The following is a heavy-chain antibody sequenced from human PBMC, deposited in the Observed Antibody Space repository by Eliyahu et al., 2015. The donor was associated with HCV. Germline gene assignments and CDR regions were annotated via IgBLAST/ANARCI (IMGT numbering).Heavy chain of an antibody. V-gene: IGHV2-5*01. CDR2: IYWNNDK. CDR3: AHTVPVHWLVAFDI. CDR1: GFSLXXXGVG. D-gene: IGHD6-19*01. J-gene: IGHJ3*02. Sequence: QITLRESGPTLVTPTQTLTLTCAFSGFSLXXXGVGVGXIRXPPXKALEWLAVIYWNNDKXNSPSLKNXFTITKDTSRNQVVLTLTNMDPMDTATYYCAHTVPVHWLVAFDILGQETMVTVSS.